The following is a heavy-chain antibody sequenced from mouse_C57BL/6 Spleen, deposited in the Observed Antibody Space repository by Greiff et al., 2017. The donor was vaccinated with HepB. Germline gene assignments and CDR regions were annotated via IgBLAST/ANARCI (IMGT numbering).Heavy chain of an antibody. Sequence: VQLQQSGPELVKPGASVKISCKASGYTFTDYYMNWVKQSHGKSLEWIGDINPNNGGTSYNQKFKGMATLTVDKSSSTAYMELRSLTSEDSAVYYCARGPYPFYAMDYWGQGTSVTVSS. CDR3: ARGPYPFYAMDY. CDR2: INPNNGGT. CDR1: GYTFTDYY. J-gene: IGHJ4*01. V-gene: IGHV1-26*01.